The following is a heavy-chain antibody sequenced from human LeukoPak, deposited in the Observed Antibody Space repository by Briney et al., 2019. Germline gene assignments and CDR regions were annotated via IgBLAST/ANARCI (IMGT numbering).Heavy chain of an antibody. J-gene: IGHJ4*02. CDR1: GFTFNRYW. CDR3: ARDDILTVFDY. V-gene: IGHV3-7*01. Sequence: GGSLRLSCAASGFTFNRYWMSWFRQAPGKGLEWVANIKQDGSEKYYVDSVKGRFTISRDNAKNSLYLQMNSLRAEDTAVYYCARDDILTVFDYWGQGTLVTVSS. CDR2: IKQDGSEK. D-gene: IGHD3-9*01.